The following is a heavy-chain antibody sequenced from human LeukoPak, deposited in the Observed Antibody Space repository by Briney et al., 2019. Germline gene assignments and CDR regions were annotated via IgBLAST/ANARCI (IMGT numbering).Heavy chain of an antibody. CDR2: ISSSGGST. J-gene: IGHJ4*02. CDR3: AKGGSAYCTNGVCSPRVVAAIDY. V-gene: IGHV3-23*01. CDR1: GFTFSSYG. Sequence: GGSLRLSCAPSGFTFSSYGMSWVRQAPGKGLEWVSVISSSGGSTYHADSVEGRFTISRDNSRNTLYLQMNSLRAEDTAVYYCAKGGSAYCTNGVCSPRVVAAIDYWGQGTLVTVSS. D-gene: IGHD2-8*01.